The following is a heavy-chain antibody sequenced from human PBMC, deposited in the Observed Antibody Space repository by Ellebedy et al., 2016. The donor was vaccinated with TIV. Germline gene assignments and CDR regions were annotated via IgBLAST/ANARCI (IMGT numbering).Heavy chain of an antibody. V-gene: IGHV3-48*01. Sequence: GESLKISCAASGFTFSSYSMNSVRQAPVKGLEWVSYISSSSSTIYYADSVKGRFTISRDNAKNSLYLQMNSLRAEDTAVYYCARGPPSDHGGLGYYFDYWGQGTLVTVSS. J-gene: IGHJ4*02. CDR3: ARGPPSDHGGLGYYFDY. CDR1: GFTFSSYS. D-gene: IGHD3-16*01. CDR2: ISSSSSTI.